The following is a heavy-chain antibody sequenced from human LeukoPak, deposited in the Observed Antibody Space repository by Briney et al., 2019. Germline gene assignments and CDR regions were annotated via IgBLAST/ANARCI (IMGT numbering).Heavy chain of an antibody. CDR3: ARADSSSA. V-gene: IGHV1-69*05. Sequence: GASVKVSCKASGYTFNVYHLHWVRLAPGQGLEWMGGIIPIFGTANYAQKFQGRVTITTDESTSTAYMELSSLRSEDTAVYYCARADSSSAWGQGTLVTVSS. J-gene: IGHJ5*02. CDR1: GYTFNVYH. CDR2: IIPIFGTA. D-gene: IGHD6-6*01.